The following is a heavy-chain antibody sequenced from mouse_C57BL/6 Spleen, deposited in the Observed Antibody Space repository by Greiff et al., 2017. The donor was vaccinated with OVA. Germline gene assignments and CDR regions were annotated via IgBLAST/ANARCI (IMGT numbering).Heavy chain of an antibody. CDR3: ARGRDSYYSNYGYFDV. CDR1: GFTFSSYA. CDR2: ISDGGSYT. Sequence: EVQLVESGGGLVKPGGSLKLSCAASGFTFSSYAMSWVRQTPEKRLEWVATISDGGSYTYYPDNVKGRFTISRDNAKNNLYLQMSHLKSEDTAMYYCARGRDSYYSNYGYFDVWGTGTTVTVSS. D-gene: IGHD2-5*01. V-gene: IGHV5-4*01. J-gene: IGHJ1*03.